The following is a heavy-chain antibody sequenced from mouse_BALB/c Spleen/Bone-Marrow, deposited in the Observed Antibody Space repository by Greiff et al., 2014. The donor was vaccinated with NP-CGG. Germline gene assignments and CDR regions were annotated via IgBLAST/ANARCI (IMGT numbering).Heavy chain of an antibody. Sequence: QVQLQQSGPELVKPGASVKISCKASGYAFSSSWMNWVKQRPGQGLEWIGRIFPGDGDTYYNGKFKGKATLTADKSSSTAYMQRSSLTSVDSAVYFCARSDGYRAMDYWGQGTSVTVSS. D-gene: IGHD2-3*01. V-gene: IGHV1-82*01. J-gene: IGHJ4*01. CDR3: ARSDGYRAMDY. CDR2: IFPGDGDT. CDR1: GYAFSSSW.